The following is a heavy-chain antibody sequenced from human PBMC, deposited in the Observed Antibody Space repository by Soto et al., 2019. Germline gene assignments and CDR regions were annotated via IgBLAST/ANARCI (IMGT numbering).Heavy chain of an antibody. CDR1: GGSISSYY. J-gene: IGHJ5*02. D-gene: IGHD2-15*01. CDR3: ARDRGGLNWFDP. Sequence: QVQLQESGPGLVKPSETLSLTCTVSGGSISSYYWSWIRQPPGKGLEWIGYIYYSGSTNYNPSHRSRVTISVDTSKNQFSLKLSSVTAADTAVYYCARDRGGLNWFDPWGQGTLVTVSS. V-gene: IGHV4-59*01. CDR2: IYYSGST.